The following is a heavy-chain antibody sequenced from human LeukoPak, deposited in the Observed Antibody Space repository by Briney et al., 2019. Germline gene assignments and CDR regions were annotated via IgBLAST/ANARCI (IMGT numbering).Heavy chain of an antibody. Sequence: GGSLRLSCAASGFTFSNYWMHWVRHAPGKGLVWVSRINSDGGSTTYAGSVKGRFTISRDNANNTLYLQMNSRRAHDTAVYYCARDRATTMFDYWAQGTLVTVSS. CDR1: GFTFSNYW. D-gene: IGHD5-12*01. V-gene: IGHV3-74*01. CDR3: ARDRATTMFDY. J-gene: IGHJ4*02. CDR2: INSDGGST.